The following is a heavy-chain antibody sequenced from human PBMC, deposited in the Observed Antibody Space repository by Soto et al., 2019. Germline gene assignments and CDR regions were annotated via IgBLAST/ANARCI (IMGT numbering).Heavy chain of an antibody. V-gene: IGHV1-46*01. CDR3: AREALPPYSNSHNWWFDP. CDR2: INPSGGST. Sequence: ASVKVSCKASGYTFTSYYMHWVRQAPGQGLEWMGIINPSGGSTNYAQKFQGRVTITADESTSTAYMELSSLRSEDTAVYYCAREALPPYSNSHNWWFDPWGQGTLVTVSS. J-gene: IGHJ5*02. CDR1: GYTFTSYY. D-gene: IGHD4-4*01.